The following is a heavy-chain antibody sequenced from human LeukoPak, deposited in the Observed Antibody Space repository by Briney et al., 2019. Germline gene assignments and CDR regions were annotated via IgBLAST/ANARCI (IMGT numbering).Heavy chain of an antibody. CDR3: ARTAESSGYYYDY. V-gene: IGHV3-21*01. J-gene: IGHJ4*02. D-gene: IGHD3-22*01. CDR2: ISFLSDHI. CDR1: GFAFETYN. Sequence: GGSLRLSCAASGFAFETYNMNWVRQAPGKGLEWVSSISFLSDHIYYADSVKGRFTISRDNSKNTLYLQMNSLRAEDTAVYYCARTAESSGYYYDYWGQGTLVTVSS.